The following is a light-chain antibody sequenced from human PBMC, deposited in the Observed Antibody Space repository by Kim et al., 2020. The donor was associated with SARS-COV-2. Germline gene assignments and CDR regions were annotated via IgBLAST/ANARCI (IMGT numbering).Light chain of an antibody. CDR1: QSISSH. CDR3: QQSYSTPCT. Sequence: DIQMTQSPFTLSASVGDRVTITCRTTQSISSHFNWYQQKPGRAPKLLISAASTLQGGVPSRFSGSGSETDFTLTISSLQPEDFATYFCQQSYSTPCTFGPGTKVDIK. V-gene: IGKV1-39*01. CDR2: AAS. J-gene: IGKJ3*01.